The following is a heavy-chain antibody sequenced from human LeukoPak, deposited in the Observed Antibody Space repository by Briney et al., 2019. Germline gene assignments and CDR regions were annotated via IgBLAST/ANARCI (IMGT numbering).Heavy chain of an antibody. D-gene: IGHD3-10*01. CDR3: ARSRGQNWFDP. CDR1: GYTFTSYY. CDR2: INPSGGST. Sequence: GASVKVSCKASGYTFTSYYMHWVRQAPGQGHEWMGIINPSGGSTSYAQKFQGRVTMTRDTSTSTVYMELSSLRSEDTAVYYCARSRGQNWFDPWGQGTLVTVSS. V-gene: IGHV1-46*01. J-gene: IGHJ5*02.